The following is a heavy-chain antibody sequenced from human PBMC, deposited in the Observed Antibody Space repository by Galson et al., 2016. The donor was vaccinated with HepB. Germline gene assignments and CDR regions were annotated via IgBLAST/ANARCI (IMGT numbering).Heavy chain of an antibody. D-gene: IGHD3-10*01. Sequence: SLRLSCAASGFTSSNFGFHWVRQAPGKGLEWVAAISYDGNTQYYGDPTKGRFTISRDSSKSTIFLQMSSLRAEDTATYYCAKQFGSGTYYLRSLDYWGQGTKVTVSS. CDR1: GFTSSNFG. V-gene: IGHV3-30*18. CDR2: ISYDGNTQ. CDR3: AKQFGSGTYYLRSLDY. J-gene: IGHJ4*02.